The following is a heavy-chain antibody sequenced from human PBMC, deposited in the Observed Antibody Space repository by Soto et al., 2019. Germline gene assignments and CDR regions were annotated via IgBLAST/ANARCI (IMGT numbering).Heavy chain of an antibody. CDR1: GYTFTSYA. CDR3: ARGMATYDFDY. V-gene: IGHV1-3*01. J-gene: IGHJ4*02. Sequence: APVKVSCKASGYTFTSYAMHWVRQSPGQRLEWMGWINAGNGNTKYSQKFQGRVTITRDTSASTAYMELSSLRSEDTAVYYCARGMATYDFDYWGQGTLVTVSS. D-gene: IGHD2-8*01. CDR2: INAGNGNT.